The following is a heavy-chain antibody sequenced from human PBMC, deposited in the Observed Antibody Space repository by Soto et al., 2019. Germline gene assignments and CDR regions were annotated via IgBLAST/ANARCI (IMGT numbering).Heavy chain of an antibody. D-gene: IGHD3-3*01. V-gene: IGHV3-21*01. CDR1: GFTFSSYS. CDR3: ARVATIFGVGTEYYFDY. CDR2: ISSSSSYI. Sequence: EVQLVESGGGLVKPGGSLRLSCAASGFTFSSYSMNWVRQAPGKGLEWVSSISSSSSYIYYADSVKGRFTISRDNAKNSLYLQMNSLRAEDTAVYCCARVATIFGVGTEYYFDYWGQGTLVTVSS. J-gene: IGHJ4*02.